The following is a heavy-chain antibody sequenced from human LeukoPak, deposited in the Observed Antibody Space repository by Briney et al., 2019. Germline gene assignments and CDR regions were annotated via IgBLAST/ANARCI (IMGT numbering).Heavy chain of an antibody. CDR2: ISSSGSTI. D-gene: IGHD3-16*01. Sequence: WGSLRLSCGASGFTFSDYYMTWIRQAPGKGLEWVSYISSSGSTIYYADSVKGRFTISRDNAKNSLYLQMNSLRAEDTAVYYCARGVGVGEAFDIWGQGTMVTVSS. V-gene: IGHV3-11*01. CDR1: GFTFSDYY. J-gene: IGHJ3*02. CDR3: ARGVGVGEAFDI.